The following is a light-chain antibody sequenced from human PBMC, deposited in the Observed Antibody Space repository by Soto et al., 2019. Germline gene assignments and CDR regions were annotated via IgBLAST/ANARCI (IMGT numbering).Light chain of an antibody. CDR1: SSDVGGYNY. CDR3: SSYTSSSTLEDVV. CDR2: DVS. J-gene: IGLJ2*01. V-gene: IGLV2-14*01. Sequence: QSALTQPASVSGSPGQSITISCTGTSSDVGGYNYVSRYQQHPGKAPKLMIYDVSNRPSGVSNRFSGSKSGNTASLTISGLQAEDEADYYCSSYTSSSTLEDVVFGGGTKLTVL.